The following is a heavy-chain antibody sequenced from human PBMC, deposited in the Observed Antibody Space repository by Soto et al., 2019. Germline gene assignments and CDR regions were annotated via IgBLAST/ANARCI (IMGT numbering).Heavy chain of an antibody. CDR3: AKDRESTGWYSFDH. CDR1: GFTFSNFA. V-gene: IGHV3-23*01. D-gene: IGHD6-19*01. Sequence: PGGSLRLSCAASGFTFSNFAMSWVLQAPGKGLEWVSAISRSGGTTYYADSVKGRFTISRDNSKNTLYLQMNGLRVEDTAEYYCAKDRESTGWYSFDHWGQGTLVTVSS. J-gene: IGHJ4*02. CDR2: ISRSGGTT.